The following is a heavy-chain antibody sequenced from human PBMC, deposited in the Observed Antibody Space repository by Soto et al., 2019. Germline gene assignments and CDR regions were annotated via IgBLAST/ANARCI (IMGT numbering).Heavy chain of an antibody. V-gene: IGHV4-39*01. D-gene: IGHD2-2*01. CDR1: GGSISSSSYY. CDR2: IYYSGST. J-gene: IGHJ4*02. Sequence: SETLSLTCTVSGGSISSSSYYWGWIRQPPGKGLEWIGSIYYSGSTYYNPSLKSRVTISVDTSKNQFSLKLSSVTAADTAVYYCARQIRGYCSSTRCYGGGLDYWGQGTLVTVSS. CDR3: ARQIRGYCSSTRCYGGGLDY.